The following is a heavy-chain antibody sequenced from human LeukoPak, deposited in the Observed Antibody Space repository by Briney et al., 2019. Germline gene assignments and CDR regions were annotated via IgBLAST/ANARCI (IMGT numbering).Heavy chain of an antibody. CDR2: INPNSGGT. D-gene: IGHD6-19*01. CDR3: ARGVYSSGWYGY. Sequence: ASVKVSCKASGYTFTGYYMHWVRQAPGQGLEWMGRINPNSGGTNYAQKFQGRVTMTRDTSISTAYMELSRLRSDDTAMYYCARGVYSSGWYGYWGQGTLVTVSS. J-gene: IGHJ4*02. V-gene: IGHV1-2*06. CDR1: GYTFTGYY.